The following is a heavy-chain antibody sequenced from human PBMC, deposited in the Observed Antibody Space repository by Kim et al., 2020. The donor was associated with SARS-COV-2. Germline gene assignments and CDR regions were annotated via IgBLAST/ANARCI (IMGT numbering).Heavy chain of an antibody. J-gene: IGHJ4*02. D-gene: IGHD2-8*01. CDR3: ARVEGTRGLDY. CDR2: T. V-gene: IGHV5-51*01. Sequence: TRHRPSFQGKVTISADKSISTASLEWSSLKASDTAMYYCARVEGTRGLDYWGQGTLVTVSS.